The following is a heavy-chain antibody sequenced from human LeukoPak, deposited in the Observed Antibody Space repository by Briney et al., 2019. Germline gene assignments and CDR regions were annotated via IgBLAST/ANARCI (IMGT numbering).Heavy chain of an antibody. J-gene: IGHJ3*01. CDR2: IKQDGSEK. D-gene: IGHD6-19*01. V-gene: IGHV3-7*03. Sequence: GGSLRLSCAASGFTFSSYWMNWVRQAPGKGLEWVANIKQDGSEKYYVDSVQGRFTISRDNAKSSLYLQMNSLRAEDTAVYYCAKVQWLQPYDAFDFWGQGTMVTVSS. CDR3: AKVQWLQPYDAFDF. CDR1: GFTFSSYW.